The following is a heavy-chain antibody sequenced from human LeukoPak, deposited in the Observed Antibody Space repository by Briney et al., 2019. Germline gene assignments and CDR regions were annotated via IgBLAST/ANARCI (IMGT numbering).Heavy chain of an antibody. CDR1: GYSFTSNW. Sequence: GESLKISCKGSGYSFTSNWIGWVRQMPGKGLEWMGIIYPGDSDTRYSPSFQGQVTISADKSISTAYLQWSSLKASDTAMYYCARGGRVRYFDWFFDYWGQGTLVTVSS. CDR2: IYPGDSDT. V-gene: IGHV5-51*01. CDR3: ARGGRVRYFDWFFDY. D-gene: IGHD3-9*01. J-gene: IGHJ4*02.